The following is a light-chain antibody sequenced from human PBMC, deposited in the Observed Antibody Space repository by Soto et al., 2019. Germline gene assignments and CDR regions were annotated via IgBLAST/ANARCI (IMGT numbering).Light chain of an antibody. CDR1: QSVSSN. CDR2: GAS. J-gene: IGKJ4*01. Sequence: EIVMTQSPATLSVSPGERATLSCRASQSVSSNLAWYQQKPGQAPRLLSYGASPRATGIPARFSGSGSGTEFILPISSLQSEDFAVYYGQQYNKWPLTFGGGTQVEIK. V-gene: IGKV3-15*01. CDR3: QQYNKWPLT.